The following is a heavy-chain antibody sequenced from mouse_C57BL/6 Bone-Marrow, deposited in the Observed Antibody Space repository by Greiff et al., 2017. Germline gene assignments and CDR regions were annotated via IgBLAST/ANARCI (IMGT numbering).Heavy chain of an antibody. D-gene: IGHD2-4*01. J-gene: IGHJ3*01. Sequence: EVKLVESGGGLVKPGGSPKLSCAASGFTFSSYAMSWVRQTPEKRLEWVATISDGGSYTYYPDNVKGRFTISRDNAKNNLYLQMSHLKSEDTAMYYCARDGRLPAWFAYWGQGTLVTVSA. CDR3: ARDGRLPAWFAY. V-gene: IGHV5-4*01. CDR1: GFTFSSYA. CDR2: ISDGGSYT.